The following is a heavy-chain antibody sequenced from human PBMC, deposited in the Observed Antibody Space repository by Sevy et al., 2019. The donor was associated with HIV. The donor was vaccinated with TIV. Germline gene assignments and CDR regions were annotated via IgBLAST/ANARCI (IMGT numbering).Heavy chain of an antibody. CDR1: GYSFTDYW. CDR3: ARGARGTLPSYYYYTLNI. J-gene: IGHJ6*02. V-gene: IGHV5-51*01. CDR2: IYPGDSDT. D-gene: IGHD3-16*01. Sequence: GESLKISCKGSGYSFTDYWIGWVRQKPGKGLEWMGIIYPGDSDTIYSPSFQGQVTITVDKSISTPYLQLSSLKASDTAIFYCARGARGTLPSYYYYTLNIWGQGTTVTVSS.